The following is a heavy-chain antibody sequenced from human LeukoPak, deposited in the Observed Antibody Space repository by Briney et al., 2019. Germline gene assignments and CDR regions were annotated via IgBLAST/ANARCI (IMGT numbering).Heavy chain of an antibody. Sequence: ASVKVSCKVSGYTLTELSMHWVRQAPGKGLEWMGGFDPEDGETIYAQKFQGRVTMTEDTSTDTAYMELSSLRSEDTAVYYCATITMVRGVILMTGTLAFDIWGQGTMVTVSS. CDR3: ATITMVRGVILMTGTLAFDI. V-gene: IGHV1-24*01. CDR2: FDPEDGET. CDR1: GYTLTELS. J-gene: IGHJ3*02. D-gene: IGHD3-10*01.